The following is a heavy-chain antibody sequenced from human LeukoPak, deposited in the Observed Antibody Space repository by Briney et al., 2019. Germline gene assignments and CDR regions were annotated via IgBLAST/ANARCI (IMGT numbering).Heavy chain of an antibody. V-gene: IGHV1-8*01. D-gene: IGHD5-18*01. Sequence: ASVKVSCKASGYTFTSYDINWVRQATGQGLEWMGWMNPNSGNTGYAQKFQGRVTMTRDTSTSTVYMELSSLRSEDTAVYYCARGRGTAMASTFDYWGQGTLVTVSS. J-gene: IGHJ4*02. CDR1: GYTFTSYD. CDR3: ARGRGTAMASTFDY. CDR2: MNPNSGNT.